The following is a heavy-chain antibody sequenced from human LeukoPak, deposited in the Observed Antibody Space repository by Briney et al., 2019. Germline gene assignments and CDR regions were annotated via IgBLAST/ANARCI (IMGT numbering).Heavy chain of an antibody. CDR1: GFTFSSYA. V-gene: IGHV3-30*01. J-gene: IGHJ3*02. Sequence: GGSLRLSCAASGFTFSSYAMHWVRQAPGKGLEWVAVISYDGSNKYYADSVKGRFTISRDNSKNTLYLQMNSLRAEDTAVYHCASGGCPDEYIVSTSCSRDAFDIWGQGTMVTVSS. D-gene: IGHD2-2*01. CDR3: ASGGCPDEYIVSTSCSRDAFDI. CDR2: ISYDGSNK.